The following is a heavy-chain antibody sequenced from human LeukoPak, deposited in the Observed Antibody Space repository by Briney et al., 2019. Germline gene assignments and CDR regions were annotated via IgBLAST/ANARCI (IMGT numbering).Heavy chain of an antibody. D-gene: IGHD3-22*01. CDR1: GGSISSYY. CDR3: VTYHSSGSYYGAFDL. Sequence: PSETLSHTCSVSGGSISSYYWSWVRQPAGKGLEWFGRIYTSGSTNYNPSLQSRVTISIDTSKNQFSLNLSSVTAADTAVYYCVTYHSSGSYYGAFDLWGHGTMATVSS. J-gene: IGHJ3*01. V-gene: IGHV4-4*07. CDR2: IYTSGST.